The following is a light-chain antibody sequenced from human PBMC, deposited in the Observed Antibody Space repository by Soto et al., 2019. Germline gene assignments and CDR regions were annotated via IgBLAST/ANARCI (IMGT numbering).Light chain of an antibody. CDR1: QSVSSSY. Sequence: ENVLTQSPGTLSLSPGERATLSCRASQSVSSSYLAWYQQKPGQAPRLLIYDASSRATGIPDRFSGSASGTDFTLTISRLEPEDFAVYFCQQYGSSPRTFGQGTKVEIK. CDR3: QQYGSSPRT. J-gene: IGKJ1*01. CDR2: DAS. V-gene: IGKV3-20*01.